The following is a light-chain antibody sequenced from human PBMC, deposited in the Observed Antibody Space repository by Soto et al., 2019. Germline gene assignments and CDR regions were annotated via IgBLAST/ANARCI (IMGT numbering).Light chain of an antibody. Sequence: EIGLTPTPTTLSVSPGERATLSCRASQSVSSNLAWYQQKPGQAPRLLIYGASTRATGIPARSSGSGSGTEFTLTISSLQPEDFATYYCQQYNNWPITFGQGTRLEIK. V-gene: IGKV3-15*01. CDR2: GAS. CDR1: QSVSSN. J-gene: IGKJ5*01. CDR3: QQYNNWPIT.